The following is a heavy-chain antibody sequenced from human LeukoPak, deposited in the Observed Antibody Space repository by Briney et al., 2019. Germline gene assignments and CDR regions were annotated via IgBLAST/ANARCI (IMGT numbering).Heavy chain of an antibody. Sequence: ASVKVSCKASGYTFTSYYMHWVRQAPGQGLEWMGIINPSGGSTSYAQKFQGRVTMTRDMSTSTVYMELSSLRSEDTAVYYCARSGTSSGWSGDAFDIWGQGTMVTVSS. CDR3: ARSGTSSGWSGDAFDI. J-gene: IGHJ3*02. CDR1: GYTFTSYY. CDR2: INPSGGST. V-gene: IGHV1-46*01. D-gene: IGHD6-19*01.